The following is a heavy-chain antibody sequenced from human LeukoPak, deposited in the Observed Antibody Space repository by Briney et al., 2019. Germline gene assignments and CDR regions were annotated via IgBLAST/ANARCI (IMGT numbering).Heavy chain of an antibody. CDR1: GFTFSSYS. Sequence: GGSLRLSSAASGFTFSSYSVNWVRPAPGKGLEWVSSISSSSSYIYYADSVKGRFTISRDNAKNSLYLQMNSLRAEDTAVYYCARPYSSSGDAFDIWGQGTMVTVSS. V-gene: IGHV3-21*01. CDR3: ARPYSSSGDAFDI. CDR2: ISSSSSYI. D-gene: IGHD6-13*01. J-gene: IGHJ3*02.